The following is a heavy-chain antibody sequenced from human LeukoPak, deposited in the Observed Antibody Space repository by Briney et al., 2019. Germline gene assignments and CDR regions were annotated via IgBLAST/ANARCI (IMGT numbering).Heavy chain of an antibody. CDR1: GGTFSSYA. CDR2: IIPIFGTA. D-gene: IGHD6-13*01. J-gene: IGHJ6*03. Sequence: SVKVSCTASGGTFSSYAISWVRQAPGQGLEWMGGIIPIFGTANYAQKFQGRVTITADKSTSTAYMELSSLRSEDTAVYYCARESSSWYPYYYYYYMDVWGKGTTVTVSS. V-gene: IGHV1-69*06. CDR3: ARESSSWYPYYYYYYMDV.